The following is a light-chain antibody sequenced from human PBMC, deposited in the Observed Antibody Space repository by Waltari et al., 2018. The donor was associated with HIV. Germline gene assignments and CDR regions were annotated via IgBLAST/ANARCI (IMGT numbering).Light chain of an antibody. CDR3: SSYTTSSTVV. CDR1: SSDVGGYNY. Sequence: QSALTQPASVSGSPGQSITISCTGTSSDVGGYNYVSWYQQHPGKAPKLMIYDVSNRRSGVSIRFSGSKSGNPASLTISGLQAEDEADYYCSSYTTSSTVVVGGGTKLTVL. CDR2: DVS. J-gene: IGLJ2*01. V-gene: IGLV2-14*03.